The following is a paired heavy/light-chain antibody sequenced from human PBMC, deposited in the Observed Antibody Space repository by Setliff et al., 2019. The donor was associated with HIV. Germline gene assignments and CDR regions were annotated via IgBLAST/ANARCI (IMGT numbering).Heavy chain of an antibody. CDR1: GFTFNTYS. J-gene: IGHJ3*02. CDR2: ISYSSSTI. CDR3: ARRRHYYDSSGHAYDI. Sequence: EVQLVESGGGLVQPGGSLRLSCAASGFTFNTYSMNWVRQAPGKGLEWVSYISYSSSTIYYADSVKGRFTISRDNAKNSLYLQMHSLRGEDTAVYYCARRRHYYDSSGHAYDIWGQGTMVTVSS. V-gene: IGHV3-48*01. D-gene: IGHD3-22*01.
Light chain of an antibody. J-gene: IGKJ1*01. Sequence: DIQMTQSPSTLSASVGDRVTITCRASQSISSWLAWYQQKPGKAPKLLVYKASSLEGGVPSRFSGSGSGTEFTLTISSLQPDDFATYYCQQYNSYSPRAFGQGTKVEFK. CDR1: QSISSW. CDR2: KAS. V-gene: IGKV1-5*03. CDR3: QQYNSYSPRA.